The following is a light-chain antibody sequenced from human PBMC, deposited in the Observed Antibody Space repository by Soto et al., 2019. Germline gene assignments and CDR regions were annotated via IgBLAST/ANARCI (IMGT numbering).Light chain of an antibody. J-gene: IGLJ1*01. Sequence: QSALTQPASVSGSPGQSITISCTGTSSDVGGSNYVSWYQQLPGKAPKLMIYDVSDRPSGVSNRFSGSKSGNTASLTISGLQPEDEPDYYCSSYKSSSLYVFGTGTKVTV. CDR2: DVS. CDR3: SSYKSSSLYV. V-gene: IGLV2-14*01. CDR1: SSDVGGSNY.